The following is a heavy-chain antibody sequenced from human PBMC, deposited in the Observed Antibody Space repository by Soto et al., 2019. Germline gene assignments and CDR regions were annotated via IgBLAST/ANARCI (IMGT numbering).Heavy chain of an antibody. J-gene: IGHJ4*02. CDR3: AKSGGYYDYYFDY. Sequence: PGGSLRLSCAASGFTFSSYAMSWVRQAPGKGLEWVSAISGSGGNTYYADSVKGRFTISRDNSKNTLYLQMNSLRAEDTAVYYCAKSGGYYDYYFDYWGQGTLVTVSS. CDR2: ISGSGGNT. D-gene: IGHD3-22*01. CDR1: GFTFSSYA. V-gene: IGHV3-23*01.